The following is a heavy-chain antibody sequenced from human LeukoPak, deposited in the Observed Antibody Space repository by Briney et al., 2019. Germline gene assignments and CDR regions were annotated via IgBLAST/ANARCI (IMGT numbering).Heavy chain of an antibody. CDR1: GFTVSSNY. CDR3: ARALIMITFGGVIDQAV. V-gene: IGHV3-66*01. CDR2: IYSGGST. D-gene: IGHD3-16*02. Sequence: GGSLRLSCTASGFTVSSNYMSWVRQAPGKGLEWVSVIYSGGSTYYADSVKGRFTISRDNSKNTPYLQMNSLRAEDTAVYYCARALIMITFGGVIDQAVWGQGTLVTVSS. J-gene: IGHJ4*02.